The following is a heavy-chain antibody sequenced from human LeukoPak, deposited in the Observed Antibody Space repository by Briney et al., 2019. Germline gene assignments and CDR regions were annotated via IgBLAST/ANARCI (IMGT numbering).Heavy chain of an antibody. V-gene: IGHV4-59*11. Sequence: SETLSLTCTVSRGSISSHYWSWIRQPPGKGLEWMGDIYYSGSTHYNPALPSRVTISVDTSKTQFSLKLSSVTAADTGVYYCARDRGVVVVPAAITGVDYYYYYGMDVWGQGTTVTVSS. J-gene: IGHJ6*02. D-gene: IGHD2-2*02. CDR2: IYYSGST. CDR1: RGSISSHY. CDR3: ARDRGVVVVPAAITGVDYYYYYGMDV.